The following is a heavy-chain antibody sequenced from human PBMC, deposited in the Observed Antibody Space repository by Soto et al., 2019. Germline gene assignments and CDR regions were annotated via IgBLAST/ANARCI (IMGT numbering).Heavy chain of an antibody. V-gene: IGHV4-59*01. CDR2: IYYSGST. CDR3: ARGTTMVRGVMPVYYYGMDV. J-gene: IGHJ6*02. CDR1: GGSISSYY. Sequence: PSETLSLTCTVSGGSISSYYWSWIRQPPGKGLEWIGYIYYSGSTNYNPSLKSRVTISVDTSKNQFSLKLSSVTAADTAVYYCARGTTMVRGVMPVYYYGMDVWGQGTTVTVSS. D-gene: IGHD3-10*01.